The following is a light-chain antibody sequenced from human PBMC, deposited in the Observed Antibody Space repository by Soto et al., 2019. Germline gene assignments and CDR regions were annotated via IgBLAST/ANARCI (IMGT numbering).Light chain of an antibody. Sequence: DIVMTQTPLSLSVTPGEPASISCESSQSLLHSDGRTYLYCYLQKPGQPPQLXVYEVSNRFSGVPDRFSGSGSGTDFTLKISRVQDEDVGVYYCMQSIQLTLTFGGGTKVDIK. V-gene: IGKV2D-29*01. CDR1: QSLLHSDGRTY. CDR3: MQSIQLTLT. CDR2: EVS. J-gene: IGKJ4*01.